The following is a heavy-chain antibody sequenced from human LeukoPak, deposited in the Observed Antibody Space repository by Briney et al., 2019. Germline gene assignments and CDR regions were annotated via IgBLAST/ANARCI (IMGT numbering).Heavy chain of an antibody. CDR1: GYTFTNNY. Sequence: ASVKVSCKASGYTFTNNYMHWVRQAPGQGLEWMGIINPSGDNTWYAQKFQGRVTMTRDMATSTDYMEVSSLKSEDTAVYYCARLMDSGDYWGQGTLVTVSS. CDR2: INPSGDNT. J-gene: IGHJ4*02. D-gene: IGHD3-10*01. V-gene: IGHV1-46*01. CDR3: ARLMDSGDY.